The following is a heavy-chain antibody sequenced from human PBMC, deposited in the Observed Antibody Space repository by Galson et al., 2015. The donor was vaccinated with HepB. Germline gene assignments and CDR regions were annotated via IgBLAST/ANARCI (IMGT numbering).Heavy chain of an antibody. Sequence: ETLSLTCTVSGGSISSYYWSWIRQPPGKGLEWIGYIYYSGSTNYNPSLKSRVTISVDTSKNQFSLKLSSVTAADTAVYYCARGLYLLDGAWFDPWGQGTLVTVSS. CDR2: IYYSGST. CDR3: ARGLYLLDGAWFDP. CDR1: GGSISSYY. V-gene: IGHV4-59*01. J-gene: IGHJ5*02. D-gene: IGHD3-16*01.